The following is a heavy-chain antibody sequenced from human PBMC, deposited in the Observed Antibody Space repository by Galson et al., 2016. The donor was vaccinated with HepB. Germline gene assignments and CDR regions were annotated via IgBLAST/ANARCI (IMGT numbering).Heavy chain of an antibody. J-gene: IGHJ3*02. CDR2: IIPIFDTT. CDR1: GGTFSNYA. Sequence: SVKVSCKASGGTFSNYAINWVRQAPGQGLEWMGGIIPIFDTTHYAQKFQGRVTITADESTSTAYMELSSLRSEDTAVYYCARGATMRMEDAFDIWGQGTLVTVSS. CDR3: ARGATMRMEDAFDI. D-gene: IGHD5-12*01. V-gene: IGHV1-69*13.